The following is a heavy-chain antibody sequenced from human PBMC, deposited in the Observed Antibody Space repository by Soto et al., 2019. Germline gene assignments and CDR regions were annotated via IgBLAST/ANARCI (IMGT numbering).Heavy chain of an antibody. Sequence: SWSASEFIFSASAMYWVRQAPGRGLEYVSVISYNGGSRYYADSVKGRFTISVDTSKNQFSLKLTSVTAADTAVYYCAGHGSNWGQGTLVTVSS. V-gene: IGHV3-64*04. CDR2: ISYNGGSR. J-gene: IGHJ4*02. CDR1: EFIFSASA. CDR3: AGHGSN.